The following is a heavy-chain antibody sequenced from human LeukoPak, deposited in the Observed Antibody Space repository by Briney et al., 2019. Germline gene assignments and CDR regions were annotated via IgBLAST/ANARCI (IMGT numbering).Heavy chain of an antibody. V-gene: IGHV3-7*01. D-gene: IGHD3-22*01. CDR3: ATYSSGYYCDHFQT. Sequence: GGSLRLSCTASGFTFSNYWMTWIRQAPGKGLEWVANIKQDGIEKYYVDSVEGRFTVSRDNSKNSLFLQIESLRAADTAVYYCATYSSGYYCDHFQTWCQGSLVTVSS. CDR2: IKQDGIEK. CDR1: GFTFSNYW. J-gene: IGHJ1*01.